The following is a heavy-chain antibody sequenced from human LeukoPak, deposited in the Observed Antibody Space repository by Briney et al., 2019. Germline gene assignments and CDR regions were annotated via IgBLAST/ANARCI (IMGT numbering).Heavy chain of an antibody. CDR2: INPNSGGT. CDR3: ARQFTTSGWYPIDY. CDR1: GYSFTGYY. D-gene: IGHD6-19*01. J-gene: IGHJ4*02. V-gene: IGHV1-2*02. Sequence: GASVKVSCKASGYSFTGYYMHWVRQAPGQGLEWMGWINPNSGGTNYAQKFQGRVTMTRDTSISTAYMELSRLRSDDTAVYYCARQFTTSGWYPIDYWGQGTLVTVSS.